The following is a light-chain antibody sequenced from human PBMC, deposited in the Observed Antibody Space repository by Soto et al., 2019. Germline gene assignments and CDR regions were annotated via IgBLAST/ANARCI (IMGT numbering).Light chain of an antibody. CDR2: AAS. Sequence: IHLTQSPSSLSASVGYRFTITCRASQGISSYLAWYQQKPGKAPKLLIYAASTLQSGVPSRFRGSGSGTDFTLTISSLQPEDFETYYCQQLNSYPITFGQGTRLEIK. J-gene: IGKJ5*01. CDR1: QGISSY. CDR3: QQLNSYPIT. V-gene: IGKV1-9*01.